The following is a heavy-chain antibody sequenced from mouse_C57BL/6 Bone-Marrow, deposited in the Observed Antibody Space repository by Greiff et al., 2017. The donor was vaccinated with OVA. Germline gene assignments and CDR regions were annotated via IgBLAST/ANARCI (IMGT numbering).Heavy chain of an antibody. D-gene: IGHD2-4*01. CDR2: IWSGGST. CDR1: GFSLTSYG. J-gene: IGHJ2*01. Sequence: VQLQQSGPGLVQPSQSLSITCTVSGFSLTSYGVHWVRQSPGKGLEWLGVIWSGGSTDYNAAFISRLSISKDNSKSQVFFKMNRLQADDTAIYYCARRGDYDGGRGYYFDYWGQGTTLTVSS. V-gene: IGHV2-2*01. CDR3: ARRGDYDGGRGYYFDY.